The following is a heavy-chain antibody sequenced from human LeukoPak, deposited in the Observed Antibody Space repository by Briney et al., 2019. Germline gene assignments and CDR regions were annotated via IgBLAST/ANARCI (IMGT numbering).Heavy chain of an antibody. CDR3: AKHWGSKGFFDY. D-gene: IGHD3-16*01. Sequence: SQTLSLTCTVSGGSISSGSYYWSWIRQPAGKGLEWIGRIYTSGSTYYNPSLKSRVTISVDTSKNQFSLKLSSVTAADTAVYYCAKHWGSKGFFDYWGQGTLVTVSS. CDR2: IYTSGST. V-gene: IGHV4-61*02. J-gene: IGHJ4*02. CDR1: GGSISSGSYY.